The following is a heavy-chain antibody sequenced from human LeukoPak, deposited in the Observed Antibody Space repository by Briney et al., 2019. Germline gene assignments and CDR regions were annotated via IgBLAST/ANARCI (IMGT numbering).Heavy chain of an antibody. D-gene: IGHD2-15*01. CDR1: GYTFTSYY. V-gene: IGHV1-46*01. J-gene: IGHJ4*02. CDR3: ARDRGYCSGGSCYVDY. Sequence: ASVKDSCKASGYTFTSYYMHWVRQAPGQGLEWMGIINPSGGSTSYAQKFQGRVTMTRDTSTSTVYMELSSLRSEDTAVYYCARDRGYCSGGSCYVDYWGQGTLVTVSS. CDR2: INPSGGST.